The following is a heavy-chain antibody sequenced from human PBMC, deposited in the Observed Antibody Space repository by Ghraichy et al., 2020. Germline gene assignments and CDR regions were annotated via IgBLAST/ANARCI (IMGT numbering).Heavy chain of an antibody. CDR1: GFTFYTKA. J-gene: IGHJ4*02. CDR3: ARGTSDFWSGYAD. V-gene: IGHV3-23*01. CDR2: ITGASGAT. Sequence: GGSLRLSCAASGFTFYTKAMYWVRQAPGKGLQWVSAITGASGATFLADSVKGRFSISRDNSESTLYLQMHSLRTEDTAIYYCARGTSDFWSGYADWGQGTLVTVS. D-gene: IGHD3-3*01.